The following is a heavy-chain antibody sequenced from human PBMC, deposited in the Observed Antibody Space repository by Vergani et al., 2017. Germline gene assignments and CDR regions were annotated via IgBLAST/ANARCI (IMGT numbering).Heavy chain of an antibody. J-gene: IGHJ5*02. D-gene: IGHD3-10*01. V-gene: IGHV1-69*04. CDR1: GGTFSSYA. CDR2: IIPILGIA. Sequence: QVQLVQSGAEVKKPGSSVKVSCKASGGTFSSYAISWVRQAPGQGLEWMGRIIPILGIANYAQKFQGRVTITADNSTSTAYMELSSLRSEDTAVYYCARQTVAEYYGSGSYLSGGWFDPWGQGSLVTVSS. CDR3: ARQTVAEYYGSGSYLSGGWFDP.